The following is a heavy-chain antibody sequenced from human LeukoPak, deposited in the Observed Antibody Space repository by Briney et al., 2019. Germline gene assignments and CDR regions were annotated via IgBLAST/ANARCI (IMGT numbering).Heavy chain of an antibody. Sequence: ASVKVPCKASGYTFTGYYMHWVRQAPGQGLEWMGWINPNSGGTNYAQKFQGRVTMTRDTSISTAYMELSRLRSDDTAVYYCARGRTVTTFRDAFDIWGQGTMVTVSS. D-gene: IGHD4-17*01. CDR1: GYTFTGYY. J-gene: IGHJ3*02. CDR2: INPNSGGT. CDR3: ARGRTVTTFRDAFDI. V-gene: IGHV1-2*02.